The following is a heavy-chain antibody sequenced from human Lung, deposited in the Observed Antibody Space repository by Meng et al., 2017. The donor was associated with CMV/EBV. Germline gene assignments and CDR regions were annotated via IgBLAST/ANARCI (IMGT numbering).Heavy chain of an antibody. CDR1: GFPYSSFA. J-gene: IGHJ4*02. V-gene: IGHV3-30*04. CDR2: ISFDGKKE. D-gene: IGHD3-22*01. Sequence: SLMISCPAPGFPYSSFAMHWVRQAPGKGLEWVAMISFDGKKESYADSVKDRFTVSRDNSTTTVYLQMNSLRSEDTAVDYCARDAGSGQYYYDSRGYYEYWGQGTXVTVSS. CDR3: ARDAGSGQYYYDSRGYYEY.